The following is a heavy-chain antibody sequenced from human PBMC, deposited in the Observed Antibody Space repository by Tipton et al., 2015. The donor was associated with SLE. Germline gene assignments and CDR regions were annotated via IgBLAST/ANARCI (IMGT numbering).Heavy chain of an antibody. CDR3: VTPLTWELRWYFAL. V-gene: IGHV3-15*01. Sequence: SLRLSCAAFDLNFGLAWMDWVRQVPGKGLEWVGRILSRGSGGTTDYAAHVRGRFTISRDDSKNTMYLQMDNLKSEDTAVYYCVTPLTWELRWYFALWGRGTLVTVAA. D-gene: IGHD1-26*01. CDR2: ILSRGSGGTT. J-gene: IGHJ2*01. CDR1: DLNFGLAW.